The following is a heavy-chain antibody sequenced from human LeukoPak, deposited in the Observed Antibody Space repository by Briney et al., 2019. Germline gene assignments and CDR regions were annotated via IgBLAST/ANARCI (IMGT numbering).Heavy chain of an antibody. CDR1: GGSISSGSYY. J-gene: IGHJ4*02. CDR2: IYTSGST. CDR3: ARGGAAAGTRGSFDY. Sequence: PSETLSLTCTVSGGSISSGSYYWSWIRQPAGKGLEWIGRIYTSGSTNYNPSLKSRVTISVDTSKNQFSLKLSSVTAADTAVYYCARGGAAAGTRGSFDYWGQGTLVTVSS. D-gene: IGHD6-13*01. V-gene: IGHV4-61*02.